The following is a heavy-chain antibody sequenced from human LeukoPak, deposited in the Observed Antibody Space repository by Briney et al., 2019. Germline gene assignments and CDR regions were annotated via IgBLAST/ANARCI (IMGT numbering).Heavy chain of an antibody. D-gene: IGHD1-14*01. Sequence: GGSLRLSCAAFGFTVSTNYMSWARQAPGKGLEWVSVIYSGGSTHYADSVKGRFTISRDNSKNTLYLQMNRLRGEDTAVYYCARGYLREPFDSWGQGALVIVSS. CDR1: GFTVSTNY. J-gene: IGHJ4*02. CDR2: IYSGGST. V-gene: IGHV3-53*01. CDR3: ARGYLREPFDS.